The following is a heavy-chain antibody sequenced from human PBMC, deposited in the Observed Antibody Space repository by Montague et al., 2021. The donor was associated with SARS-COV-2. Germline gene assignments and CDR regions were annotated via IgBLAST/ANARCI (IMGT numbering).Heavy chain of an antibody. CDR1: GGSFSGYY. D-gene: IGHD3-3*01. Sequence: SETLSLTCAVYGGSFSGYYWNWIRQPPGKGLEWIGEINHSGSTNYNPSLKSRVTMSVDTSKNQFSLKLSSVTAADTAVYYCARDPWRITIFGVVTRYGIDVWGQGTTVTVSS. CDR2: INHSGST. CDR3: ARDPWRITIFGVVTRYGIDV. J-gene: IGHJ6*02. V-gene: IGHV4-34*01.